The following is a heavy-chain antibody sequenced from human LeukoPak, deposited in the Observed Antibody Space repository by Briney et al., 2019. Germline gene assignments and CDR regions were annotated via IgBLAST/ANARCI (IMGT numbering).Heavy chain of an antibody. D-gene: IGHD3-9*01. CDR3: AKKLTGYYLFDY. CDR1: GFTFSSYA. J-gene: IGHJ4*02. V-gene: IGHV3-23*01. CDR2: ISGSGGST. Sequence: GGSLRLSCAASGFTFSSYAMSWVRQAPGKGLEWVSAISGSGGSTYYADSVKGRFTISRDNSKNTPYLQMNSLRAEDTAVYYCAKKLTGYYLFDYWGQGTLVTVSS.